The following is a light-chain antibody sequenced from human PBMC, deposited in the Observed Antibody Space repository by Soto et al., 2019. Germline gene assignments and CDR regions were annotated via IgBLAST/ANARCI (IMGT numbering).Light chain of an antibody. Sequence: DIQMTQSPSTLSASVGDRVTITCRASRSISSWLAWYQQKPGKAPKLLIYDASSLESGVPSRFSGSGSGTEFTLTISSLQPDDFATYYCQQYNSYSSITFGQGTRLESK. CDR3: QQYNSYSSIT. CDR1: RSISSW. V-gene: IGKV1-5*01. J-gene: IGKJ5*01. CDR2: DAS.